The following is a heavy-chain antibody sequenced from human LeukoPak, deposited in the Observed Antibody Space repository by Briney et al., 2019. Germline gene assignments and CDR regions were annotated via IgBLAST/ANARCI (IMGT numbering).Heavy chain of an antibody. CDR2: TYYRSKRYN. CDR3: ARGRYSYGVYYYMDV. D-gene: IGHD5-18*01. J-gene: IGHJ6*03. CDR1: GDSVSSNSAA. V-gene: IGHV6-1*01. Sequence: SQTLSLTCAISGDSVSSNSAAWNWIRQSPLRGLEWLGRTYYRSKRYNDYAVSVKSRITINPDTSKNQFSLKLSSVTAADTAVYYCARGRYSYGVYYYMDVWGKGTTVTVSS.